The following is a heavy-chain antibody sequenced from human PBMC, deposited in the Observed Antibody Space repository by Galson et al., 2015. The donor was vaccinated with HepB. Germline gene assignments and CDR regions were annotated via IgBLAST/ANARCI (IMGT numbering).Heavy chain of an antibody. Sequence: SVKVSCKASGGTFSSYAISWVRQAPGQGLEWMGGIIPIFGTANYAQKFQGRVTITADKSTSTAYMELSSLRSEDTAVYYCARTAYCGGDCRDNLDYWGQGTLVTVSS. CDR1: GGTFSSYA. V-gene: IGHV1-69*06. CDR2: IIPIFGTA. D-gene: IGHD2-21*02. CDR3: ARTAYCGGDCRDNLDY. J-gene: IGHJ4*02.